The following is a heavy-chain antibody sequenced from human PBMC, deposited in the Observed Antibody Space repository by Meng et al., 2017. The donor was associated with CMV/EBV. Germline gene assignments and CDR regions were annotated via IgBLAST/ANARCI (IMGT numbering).Heavy chain of an antibody. D-gene: IGHD5-18*01. Sequence: FTFRSYGMHGVRQAPGKGLEWVAVIWYDGSNKYYADSVKGRFTISRDNSKNTLYLQMNSLRAEDTAVYYCARGAHVDTAMVRYWFDPWGQGTLVTVSS. J-gene: IGHJ5*02. CDR2: IWYDGSNK. V-gene: IGHV3-33*01. CDR3: ARGAHVDTAMVRYWFDP. CDR1: FTFRSYG.